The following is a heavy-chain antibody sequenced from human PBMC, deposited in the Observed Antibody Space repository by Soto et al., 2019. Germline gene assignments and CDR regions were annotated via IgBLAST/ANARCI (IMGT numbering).Heavy chain of an antibody. J-gene: IGHJ4*02. V-gene: IGHV3-23*01. D-gene: IGHD3-3*01. CDR1: GFTFNNFA. CDR2: ISDGGGST. Sequence: EVQLLESGGGLVQPGGSLRLSCAASGFTFNNFAMSWVRQAPGKGLEWVSSISDGGGSTYYGDSVKGRFTISRDNSKITLYLQMTSLRAEDTAVYYCARCPGEKCARNTIFGVVGEGFDYWGQGTLVTVSS. CDR3: ARCPGEKCARNTIFGVVGEGFDY.